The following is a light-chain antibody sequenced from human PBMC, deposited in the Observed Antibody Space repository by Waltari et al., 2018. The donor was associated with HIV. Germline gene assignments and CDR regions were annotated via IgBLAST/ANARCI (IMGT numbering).Light chain of an antibody. CDR3: QQYENLPLT. J-gene: IGKJ4*01. CDR2: DAS. V-gene: IGKV1-33*01. Sequence: DIQMTQSPSSLSPSVGDRVTITCQASQDISNYLNWYQQKPGKAPKLLLYDASNLDTGVPSRFSGSGSGTDFTFTISSLQPEDVATYYCQQYENLPLTFGGGTKVEIK. CDR1: QDISNY.